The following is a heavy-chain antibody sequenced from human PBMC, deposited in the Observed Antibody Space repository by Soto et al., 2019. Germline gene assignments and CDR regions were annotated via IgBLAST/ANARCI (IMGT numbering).Heavy chain of an antibody. CDR3: ARVHGGAKQWLGYYYYYGMDV. CDR2: ISYDGSNK. J-gene: IGHJ6*02. V-gene: IGHV3-30-3*01. CDR1: GFTFSSYA. Sequence: QVQLVESGGGVVQPGRSLRLSCAASGFTFSSYAMHWFRQAPGKGLEWVAVISYDGSNKYYADSVKGRFTISRDNSKNALYLQMNSLRAEDKAVYYCARVHGGAKQWLGYYYYYGMDVWGQGTTVTVSS. D-gene: IGHD6-19*01.